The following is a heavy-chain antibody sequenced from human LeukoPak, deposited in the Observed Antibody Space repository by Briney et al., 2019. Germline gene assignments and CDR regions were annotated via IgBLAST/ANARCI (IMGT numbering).Heavy chain of an antibody. D-gene: IGHD3-3*01. CDR2: IYHSGST. CDR1: GYSISSGYY. CDR3: ARDGSDYDFTSFDY. Sequence: RPSETLSLTCAVSGYSISSGYYWGWIRQPPGKGLEWIGRIYHSGSTYYNPSLKSRDTISVDTSKNQFSLKLSSVTAADTAVYYCARDGSDYDFTSFDYWGQGTLVTVSS. J-gene: IGHJ4*02. V-gene: IGHV4-38-2*02.